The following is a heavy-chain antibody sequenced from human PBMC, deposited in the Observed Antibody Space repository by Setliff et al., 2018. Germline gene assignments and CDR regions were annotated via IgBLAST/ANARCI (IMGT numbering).Heavy chain of an antibody. CDR1: GYTFTSYD. CDR2: MNPNSGNT. V-gene: IGHV1-8*02. J-gene: IGHJ6*02. D-gene: IGHD2-2*01. Sequence: ASVKVSCKASGYTFTSYDINWVRQATGQGLEWMGWMNPNSGNTGYAQKFQGRVTMTRNTSISTAYMELSSLRSEDTAVYYCAIVVPALTYYYYGTDVWGQGTTVTVSS. CDR3: AIVVPALTYYYYGTDV.